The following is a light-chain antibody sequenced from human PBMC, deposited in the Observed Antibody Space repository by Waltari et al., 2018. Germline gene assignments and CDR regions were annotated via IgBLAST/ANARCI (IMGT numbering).Light chain of an antibody. Sequence: DIVMTQSPDSLAVSLGERATINCKSSQSVLYSSNNQNYLAWYQQRPGQHPKLLIYWASARASGVPDRFTGSGSGTDFSRTIDSLQAEDVAVYYCQQYYSAPLTFGQGTKVEVK. J-gene: IGKJ1*01. V-gene: IGKV4-1*01. CDR3: QQYYSAPLT. CDR1: QSVLYSSNNQNY. CDR2: WAS.